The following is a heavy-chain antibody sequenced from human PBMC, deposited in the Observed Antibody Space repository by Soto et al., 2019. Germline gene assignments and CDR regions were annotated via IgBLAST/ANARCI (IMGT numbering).Heavy chain of an antibody. J-gene: IGHJ4*02. D-gene: IGHD5-12*01. CDR1: GFTFDNYA. CDR2: INWNSVTF. CDR3: ARDHDEDFGYDLDHFDF. Sequence: EAQLVESGGGLVQPGRSLRLYCAASGFTFDNYAMHWVHQGPGKGLEWVSGINWNSVTFDYADSVKGRFTISRDNANNSIYLQMDSLRPEDTAFYYCARDHDEDFGYDLDHFDFWGRRTLVTVSS. V-gene: IGHV3-9*01.